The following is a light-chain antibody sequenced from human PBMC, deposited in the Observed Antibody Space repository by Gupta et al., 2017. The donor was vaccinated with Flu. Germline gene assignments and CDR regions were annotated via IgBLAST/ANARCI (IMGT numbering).Light chain of an antibody. CDR1: QSISTS. J-gene: IGKJ1*01. CDR2: SAS. V-gene: IGKV1-39*01. CDR3: QQSYSTPET. Sequence: DIQMTHSPSYLSASVGDRVTITCRASQSISTSLNWYQQKPGKAPNLLIYSASTLESGVPSRFSGSGSGTEFTLTISSLQPDDFAAYYCQQSYSTPETFGRGTKVEIK.